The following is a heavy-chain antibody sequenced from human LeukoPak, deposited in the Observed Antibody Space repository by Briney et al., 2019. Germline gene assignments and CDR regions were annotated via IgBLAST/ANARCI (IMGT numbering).Heavy chain of an antibody. CDR2: INPNSGGT. V-gene: IGHV1-2*02. J-gene: IGHJ3*02. CDR1: GYTFTGYY. CDR3: ARERDDDAFDI. Sequence: ASVKVSCKASGYTFTGYYMHWVRQAPGQGLEWMGWINPNSGGTNYAQKFQGRVTMTRDTSISTAYMELSRLRSEDTAVYFCARERDDDAFDIWGQGTLVSVSS. D-gene: IGHD1-1*01.